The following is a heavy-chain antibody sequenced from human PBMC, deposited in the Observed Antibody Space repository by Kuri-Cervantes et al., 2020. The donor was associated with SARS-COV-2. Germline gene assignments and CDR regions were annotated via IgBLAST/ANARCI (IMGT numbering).Heavy chain of an antibody. Sequence: ETLSLTCAASGFTFSSYWMSWVRQAPGKGLEWVANIKQDGSEKYYVDSVKGRFTISRDNAKNSLYLQMNSLRAEDTAVYYCAKAGAARPKYFDYWGQGNLVTVSS. CDR1: GFTFSSYW. V-gene: IGHV3-7*03. J-gene: IGHJ4*02. CDR3: AKAGAARPKYFDY. CDR2: IKQDGSEK. D-gene: IGHD6-6*01.